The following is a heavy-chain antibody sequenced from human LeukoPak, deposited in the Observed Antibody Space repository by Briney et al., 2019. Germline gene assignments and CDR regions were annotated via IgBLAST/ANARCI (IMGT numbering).Heavy chain of an antibody. CDR2: ISSSSYI. V-gene: IGHV3-21*01. CDR3: ARGDYGDLGY. D-gene: IGHD4-17*01. CDR1: GFTFSSYS. Sequence: GGSLRLSCAASGFTFSSYSMNWVRQAPGKGLEWVSSISSSSYIYYADSVKGRFTISRDKAKNSLYLQMNSLRAEDTPVYYCARGDYGDLGYWGQGTLVTVSS. J-gene: IGHJ4*02.